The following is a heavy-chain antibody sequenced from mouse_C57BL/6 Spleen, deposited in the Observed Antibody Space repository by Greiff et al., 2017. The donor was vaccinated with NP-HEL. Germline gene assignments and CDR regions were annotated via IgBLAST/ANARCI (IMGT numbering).Heavy chain of an antibody. CDR3: ARGGSAGNYCDY. D-gene: IGHD1-1*02. Sequence: QVQLQQPGTELVKPGASVKLSCKASGYTFTSYWMHWVKQRPGQGLEWIGNINPSNGGPNYNEKFKSKATLTVDKSSSTAYMQSSRLTSEDSAVYYCARGGSAGNYCDYWGQGTTLTVSS. CDR2: INPSNGGP. CDR1: GYTFTSYW. J-gene: IGHJ2*01. V-gene: IGHV1-53*01.